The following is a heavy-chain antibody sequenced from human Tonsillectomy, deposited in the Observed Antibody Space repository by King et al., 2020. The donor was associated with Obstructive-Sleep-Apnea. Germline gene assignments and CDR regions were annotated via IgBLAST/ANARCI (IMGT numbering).Heavy chain of an antibody. D-gene: IGHD1-26*01. V-gene: IGHV3-21*01. Sequence: QLVQSGGGLVKPGGSLRLSCAASGFTFSSYSMHWVRQAPGKGLEWVSSISSSSSYIYYADSVKGRFTISRDNAKNSLYLQMNSLRAEDTAVYYCARDGSYWEPSSYWYFDLWGRGTLVTVSS. CDR1: GFTFSSYS. CDR2: ISSSSSYI. J-gene: IGHJ2*01. CDR3: ARDGSYWEPSSYWYFDL.